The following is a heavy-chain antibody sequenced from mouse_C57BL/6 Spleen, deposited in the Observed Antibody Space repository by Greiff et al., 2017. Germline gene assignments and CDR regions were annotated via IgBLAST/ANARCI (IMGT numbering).Heavy chain of an antibody. Sequence: QVQLQQPGAELVMPGASVKLSCKASGYTFTSYWMHWVKQRPGQGLEWIGEIDPSDSYTKYNQKFTGKTPLTVDKSSSTAYMQLSSLTSEDSAVYYCARHGYSLYVDYWGQGTTLTVSS. V-gene: IGHV1-69*01. CDR2: IDPSDSYT. D-gene: IGHD2-3*01. CDR1: GYTFTSYW. J-gene: IGHJ2*01. CDR3: ARHGYSLYVDY.